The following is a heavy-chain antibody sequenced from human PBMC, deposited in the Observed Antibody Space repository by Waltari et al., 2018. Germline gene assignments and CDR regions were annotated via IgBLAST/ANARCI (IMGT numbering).Heavy chain of an antibody. Sequence: EVQLVESGGGLVQPGGSLRLSCAASGFTFHSYWMPWVRQAPGKGLVWVARVNSDGSSTSYADSVKGRFTVSRDSARNTLLLQMNSLRVEDTAVYFCAREHGAVAGSYYYYGMDVWGQGTTVIVSS. CDR2: VNSDGSST. CDR1: GFTFHSYW. V-gene: IGHV3-74*03. D-gene: IGHD6-19*01. CDR3: AREHGAVAGSYYYYGMDV. J-gene: IGHJ6*02.